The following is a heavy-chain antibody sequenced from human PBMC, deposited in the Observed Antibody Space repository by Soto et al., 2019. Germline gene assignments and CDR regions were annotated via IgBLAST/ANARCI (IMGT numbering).Heavy chain of an antibody. D-gene: IGHD6-19*01. V-gene: IGHV3-21*01. Sequence: LRLSCAASGFTFSSYSMNWVRQAPGKGLEWVSSISSSSSYIYYADSVKGRFTISRDNAKNSLYLQMNSLRAEDTAVYYCARVSDSSGWFNYFDYWGQGTLVTVSS. J-gene: IGHJ4*02. CDR2: ISSSSSYI. CDR3: ARVSDSSGWFNYFDY. CDR1: GFTFSSYS.